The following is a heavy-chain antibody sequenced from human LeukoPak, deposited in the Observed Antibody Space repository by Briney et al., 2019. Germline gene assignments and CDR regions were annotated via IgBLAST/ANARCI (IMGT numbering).Heavy chain of an antibody. CDR3: AKDHEDIVVVPSPYYFDY. CDR2: ISSNGGNT. D-gene: IGHD2-2*01. J-gene: IGHJ4*02. V-gene: IGHV3-64*01. Sequence: GGSLRLSCAASGFTFNKYAMEWVRQAPGKGLEYVSTISSNGGNTYYANSVKGRFIISRDNSKNTLYLQMNSLRAEDTAVYYCAKDHEDIVVVPSPYYFDYWGQGTLVTVSS. CDR1: GFTFNKYA.